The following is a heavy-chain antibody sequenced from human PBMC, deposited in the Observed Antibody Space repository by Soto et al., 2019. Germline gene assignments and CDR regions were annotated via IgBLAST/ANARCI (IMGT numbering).Heavy chain of an antibody. CDR2: IYYSGST. V-gene: IGHV4-61*01. D-gene: IGHD1-7*01. CDR3: ARDQRQTGTSYYYFDY. CDR1: GGSVSSGSYY. Sequence: PSETLSLTCTVSGGSVSSGSYYWSWIRQPPGKGLEWIGYIYYSGSTNYNPSLKSRVTISVDTSKNQFSLKLSSVTAADTAVYYCARDQRQTGTSYYYFDYWGQGILVTVSS. J-gene: IGHJ4*02.